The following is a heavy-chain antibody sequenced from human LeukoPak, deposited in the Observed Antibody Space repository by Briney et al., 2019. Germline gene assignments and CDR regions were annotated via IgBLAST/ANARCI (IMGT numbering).Heavy chain of an antibody. J-gene: IGHJ4*02. CDR2: IYYSGST. D-gene: IGHD4-17*01. CDR1: GGSISSSSYY. Sequence: SETLSLTCTVSGGSISSSSYYWSWIRQPPGKGLEWIGYIYYSGSTNYNPSLKSRVTISVDTSKNQFSLKLSSVTAADTAVYYCARGHGDHDYWGQGTLVTVSS. V-gene: IGHV4-61*01. CDR3: ARGHGDHDY.